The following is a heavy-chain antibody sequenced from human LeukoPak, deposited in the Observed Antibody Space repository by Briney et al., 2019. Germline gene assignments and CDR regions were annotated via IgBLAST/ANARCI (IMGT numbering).Heavy chain of an antibody. CDR2: ISAYNDNT. CDR1: GYTFTSYG. D-gene: IGHD3-3*01. J-gene: IGHJ6*02. Sequence: GASVKVSCKASGYTFTSYGISWVRRAPGQGLEWMGWISAYNDNTNYAQKLQGRVTMTTDTSTSTAYMELRSLRSDDTAVYYCARDWPTYYDFWSGYYTGYYYYGMDVWGQGTTVTVSS. V-gene: IGHV1-18*01. CDR3: ARDWPTYYDFWSGYYTGYYYYGMDV.